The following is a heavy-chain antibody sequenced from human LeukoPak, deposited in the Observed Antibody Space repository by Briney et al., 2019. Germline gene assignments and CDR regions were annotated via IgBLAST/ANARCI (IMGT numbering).Heavy chain of an antibody. Sequence: PSETLSLTCAVYGGSFSGCWSWIRQPPGKGLEWIGEIHHSGGTKYNPSLRSLDTISVDTSKRQISLKMTSVTAADTAIYYCARHNGWAFDIWGQGTVVTVSS. CDR3: ARHNGWAFDI. CDR2: IHHSGGT. CDR1: GGSFSGC. J-gene: IGHJ3*02. V-gene: IGHV4-34*01. D-gene: IGHD2-15*01.